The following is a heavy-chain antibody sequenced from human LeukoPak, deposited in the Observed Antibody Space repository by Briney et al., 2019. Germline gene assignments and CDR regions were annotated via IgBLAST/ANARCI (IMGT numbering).Heavy chain of an antibody. CDR2: ITSDGSST. J-gene: IGHJ5*02. CDR3: AREIAVAGAQFAP. CDR1: GFTISNYW. Sequence: PGVSLRLSCEASGFTISNYWMHWVRQAPGKGLVWVSRITSDGSSTTYADSVKGRFTISRDNAKNTLYLQMNSLRAEDTAVYYCAREIAVAGAQFAPWGQGTLVTVSS. V-gene: IGHV3-74*01. D-gene: IGHD6-19*01.